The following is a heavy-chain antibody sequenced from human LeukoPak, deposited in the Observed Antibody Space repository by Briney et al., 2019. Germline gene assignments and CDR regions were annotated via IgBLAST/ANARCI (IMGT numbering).Heavy chain of an antibody. CDR3: ATSNAGLGGNFQY. J-gene: IGHJ1*01. CDR2: IRNDGNDL. V-gene: IGHV3-30*02. D-gene: IGHD3-16*01. Sequence: PGGSLRLSCAASGFSFTGYGMNWVRQAPGKGLEWVAFIRNDGNDLYYADSVKGRFTISRDISKNTLYLHMSSLRPEDTAVYYCATSNAGLGGNFQYWGQGTLVTVSS. CDR1: GFSFTGYG.